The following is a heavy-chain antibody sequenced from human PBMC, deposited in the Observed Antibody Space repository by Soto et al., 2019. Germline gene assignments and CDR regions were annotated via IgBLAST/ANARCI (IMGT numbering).Heavy chain of an antibody. J-gene: IGHJ4*02. CDR3: ATGLEDYAPGGYYFDY. Sequence: ASVKVSCKVSGYTLTELSMHWVRQAPGKGLEWMGGFDPEDGETIYAQKFRGRVTMTEDTSTDTAYMELSSLRSEDTAVYYCATGLEDYAPGGYYFDYWGQGTLVTVSS. D-gene: IGHD3-16*01. V-gene: IGHV1-24*01. CDR1: GYTLTELS. CDR2: FDPEDGET.